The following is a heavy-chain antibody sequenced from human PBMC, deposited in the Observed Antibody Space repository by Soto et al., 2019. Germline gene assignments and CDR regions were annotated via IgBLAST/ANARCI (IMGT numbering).Heavy chain of an antibody. CDR3: ARGALWIQPFDY. V-gene: IGHV3-21*01. D-gene: IGHD5-18*01. J-gene: IGHJ4*02. CDR1: GFTFSSYS. CDR2: ISSSSSYI. Sequence: EVQLVESGGGLLQPGGSLRLSCAASGFTFSSYSMNWVRQAPGKGLEWVSSISSSSSYIYYADSVKGRFTISRDNAKNSLYLQMNSLRAEDTAVYYCARGALWIQPFDYWGQGTLVTVSS.